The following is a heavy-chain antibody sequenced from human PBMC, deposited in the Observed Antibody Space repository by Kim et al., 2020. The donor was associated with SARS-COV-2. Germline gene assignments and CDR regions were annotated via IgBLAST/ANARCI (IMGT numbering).Heavy chain of an antibody. Sequence: ASVKVSCKASGYTFTSYDINWVRQATGQGLEWMGWMNPNSGNTGYAQKFQGRVTMTRNTSISTAYMELSSLRSEDTAVYYCARVGGWWGYSGYDTGCFDYWGQGTLVTVSS. V-gene: IGHV1-8*01. D-gene: IGHD5-12*01. CDR2: MNPNSGNT. J-gene: IGHJ4*02. CDR3: ARVGGWWGYSGYDTGCFDY. CDR1: GYTFTSYD.